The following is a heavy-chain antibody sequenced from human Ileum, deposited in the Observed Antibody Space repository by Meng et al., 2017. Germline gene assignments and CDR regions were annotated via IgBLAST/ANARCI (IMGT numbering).Heavy chain of an antibody. Sequence: QVQLVQSGTEVKKVGAAVKVSCTASGYIFTRYGIGWVRQAPGQGLEWMGWISAYSGNTKYAQKLQGRVTMTTDTSTSTAYMELRNLRSDDTAVYYCARDTVGTTLGDYWGQGTLVTVSS. J-gene: IGHJ4*02. CDR2: ISAYSGNT. CDR3: ARDTVGTTLGDY. V-gene: IGHV1-18*01. D-gene: IGHD4-23*01. CDR1: GYIFTRYG.